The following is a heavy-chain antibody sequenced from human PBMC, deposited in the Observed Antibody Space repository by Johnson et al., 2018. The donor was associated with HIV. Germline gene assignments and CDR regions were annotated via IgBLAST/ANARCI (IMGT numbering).Heavy chain of an antibody. Sequence: VQLVESGGVVVQPGGSLRLSCAGSGFSFDEYAMHWVRQGPGKGLEWVSLISWDGGSTYYADSVKGRFTISRDNSKNTLYLQMNSLRAEDTAVYYCAKDRIQLWLAETSSNDAFDIWGQGTMVTVSS. D-gene: IGHD5-18*01. CDR2: ISWDGGST. V-gene: IGHV3-43D*04. CDR1: GFSFDEYA. J-gene: IGHJ3*02. CDR3: AKDRIQLWLAETSSNDAFDI.